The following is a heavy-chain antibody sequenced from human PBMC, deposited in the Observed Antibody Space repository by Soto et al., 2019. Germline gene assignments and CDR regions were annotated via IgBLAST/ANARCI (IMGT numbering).Heavy chain of an antibody. CDR2: IIPILGIA. D-gene: IGHD2-15*01. J-gene: IGHJ4*02. CDR3: ARVDCSGGSCYRSPVDAQFDY. V-gene: IGHV1-69*02. Sequence: ASVKVSCKASGGTFSSYTISWVRQAPGQGLEWMGRIIPILGIANYAQKFQGRVTITADKSTSTAYMELSSLRSEDTAVYYCARVDCSGGSCYRSPVDAQFDYWGQGTLVTVSS. CDR1: GGTFSSYT.